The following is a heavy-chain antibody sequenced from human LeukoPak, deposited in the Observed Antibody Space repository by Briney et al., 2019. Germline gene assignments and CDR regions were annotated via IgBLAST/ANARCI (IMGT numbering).Heavy chain of an antibody. CDR2: IYYSGST. V-gene: IGHV4-39*01. D-gene: IGHD1-26*01. CDR3: ARGLIVGATTDY. CDR1: GGSISSSSYY. J-gene: IGHJ4*02. Sequence: SETLSLTCTVSGGSISSSSYYWGWIRQPPGKGLEWIGSIYYSGSTYYNPSLKSRVTISVDTSKNQFSLKLSSVTAADTAVYYCARGLIVGATTDYWGQGTLVTVSS.